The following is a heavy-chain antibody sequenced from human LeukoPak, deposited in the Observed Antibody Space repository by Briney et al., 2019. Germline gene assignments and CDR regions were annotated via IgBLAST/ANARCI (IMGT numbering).Heavy chain of an antibody. J-gene: IGHJ3*02. CDR2: IKQDGSEK. CDR3: ARTYYYDSSGYFDAFDT. CDR1: GFTFSTYW. Sequence: PGGSLRLSCAASGFTFSTYWMSWVRQAPGEGLEWVANIKQDGSEKYYVDSVKGRFTIFRDNAKNSLYLQMNSLRVEDTAAYYCARTYYYDSSGYFDAFDTWGQGTMVTVSS. D-gene: IGHD3-22*01. V-gene: IGHV3-7*01.